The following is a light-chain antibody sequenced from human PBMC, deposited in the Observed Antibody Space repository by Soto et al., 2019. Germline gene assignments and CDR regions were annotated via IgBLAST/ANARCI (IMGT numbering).Light chain of an antibody. CDR1: QSVGNNY. CDR2: GAS. Sequence: EIVLTQSPGTLSLSPGERASLSCRASQSVGNNYLAWYQQKPGQAPRLLIFGASSRATGIPDRFSGSGSGTDFTLTISRLEPEDFAVYYCQQYAGSPPRTFGQGTKVEIK. V-gene: IGKV3-20*01. CDR3: QQYAGSPPRT. J-gene: IGKJ1*01.